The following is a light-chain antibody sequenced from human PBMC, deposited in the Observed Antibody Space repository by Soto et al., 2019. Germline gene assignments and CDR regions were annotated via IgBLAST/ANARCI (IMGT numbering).Light chain of an antibody. CDR1: SSDIGAYNF. Sequence: QSALTQPASVSGSPGQSITISCTGTSSDIGAYNFVSWYQQHPGKAPKLMLYDVNIRLSGVSNRFSGSKSGNTASLTISGRQAEDEADYYCTSWTTSTTMIFGGGTKLTVL. V-gene: IGLV2-14*03. J-gene: IGLJ2*01. CDR2: DVN. CDR3: TSWTTSTTMI.